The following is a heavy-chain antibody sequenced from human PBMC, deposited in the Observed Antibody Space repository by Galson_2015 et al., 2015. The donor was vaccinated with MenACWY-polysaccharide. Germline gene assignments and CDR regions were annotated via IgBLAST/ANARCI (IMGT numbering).Heavy chain of an antibody. D-gene: IGHD3-10*01. V-gene: IGHV3-23*01. CDR3: VKSGLGNLGYSMVRGVDY. Sequence: SLRLSCAASGFTFSSYSMNWVRQDPGKGLEWVSGLSASGDKTYHADSVKGRFTISRDNSGNMLYLQMNSLRAEDTAVYHCVKSGLGNLGYSMVRGVDYWGRGTLATVSS. CDR2: LSASGDKT. CDR1: GFTFSSYS. J-gene: IGHJ4*02.